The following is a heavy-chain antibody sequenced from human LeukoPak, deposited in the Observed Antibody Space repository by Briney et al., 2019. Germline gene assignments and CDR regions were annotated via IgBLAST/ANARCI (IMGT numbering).Heavy chain of an antibody. D-gene: IGHD3-3*01. Sequence: SVKVSCKASGGTFSSYAISWVRQAPGQGLEWMGGIIPIFGTANYAQKFQGRVTITADKSTSTAYMELSSLRSEDTAVYYCARVGLLHLGGWLDYWGQGTLVTVSS. J-gene: IGHJ4*02. CDR2: IIPIFGTA. CDR3: ARVGLLHLGGWLDY. V-gene: IGHV1-69*06. CDR1: GGTFSSYA.